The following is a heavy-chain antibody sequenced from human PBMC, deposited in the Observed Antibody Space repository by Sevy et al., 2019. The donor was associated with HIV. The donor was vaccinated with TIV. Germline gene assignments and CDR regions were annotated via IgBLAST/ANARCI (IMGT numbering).Heavy chain of an antibody. CDR3: ARTPTSGVGIAARPLYNWFDP. CDR1: GGSISSSSYC. V-gene: IGHV4-39*01. J-gene: IGHJ5*02. CDR2: IYYSGST. Sequence: SETLSLTCTVSGGSISSSSYCWGWIRQPPGKGLEWIGSIYYSGSTYYNPSLKSRVTISVDTSKNQFSLKLSSVTAADTAVYYCARTPTSGVGIAARPLYNWFDPWGQGTLVTVSS. D-gene: IGHD6-6*01.